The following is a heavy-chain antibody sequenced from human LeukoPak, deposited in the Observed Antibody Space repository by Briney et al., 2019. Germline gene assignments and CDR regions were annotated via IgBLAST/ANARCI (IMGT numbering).Heavy chain of an antibody. CDR3: ARPGYYYDSSGNPYDAFDI. D-gene: IGHD3-22*01. J-gene: IGHJ3*02. Sequence: GASVKVSCKASGYTFTSYGISWVRQAPGQGLEWMGWISAYNGNTNYAQKLQGRVTMTTDTSTSTAYMELGSLRSDDTAVYYCARPGYYYDSSGNPYDAFDIWGQGTMVTVSS. V-gene: IGHV1-18*01. CDR1: GYTFTSYG. CDR2: ISAYNGNT.